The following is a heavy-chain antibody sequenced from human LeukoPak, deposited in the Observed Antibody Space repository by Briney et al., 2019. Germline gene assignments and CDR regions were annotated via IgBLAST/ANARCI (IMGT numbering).Heavy chain of an antibody. CDR2: ISGSGGST. D-gene: IGHD2-2*01. Sequence: GGSLRLSCAASGFTFSSYAMSWVRQAPGKGLEWVSAISGSGGSTYYADSVKGRFTISRDNSKNTLYLQMNSLRAEDTAVYYCAKDGGNCSSTSCYRRSNWFDPWGQGTLVTVSS. CDR3: AKDGGNCSSTSCYRRSNWFDP. V-gene: IGHV3-23*01. J-gene: IGHJ5*02. CDR1: GFTFSSYA.